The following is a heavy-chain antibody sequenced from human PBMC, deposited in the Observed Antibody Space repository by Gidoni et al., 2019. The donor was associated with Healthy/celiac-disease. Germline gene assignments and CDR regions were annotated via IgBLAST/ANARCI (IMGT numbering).Heavy chain of an antibody. J-gene: IGHJ2*01. Sequence: QVQLVESGGGVVQPGRSLRLSCAASGFTLRSYAMHWVRQAPGKGLEWVAVISYDGSNKYYADSVKGRFTISRDNSKNTLYLQMNSLRAEDTAVYYCARGYQPYSYGWYFDLWGRGTLVTVSS. CDR1: GFTLRSYA. CDR3: ARGYQPYSYGWYFDL. D-gene: IGHD2-2*01. V-gene: IGHV3-30*04. CDR2: ISYDGSNK.